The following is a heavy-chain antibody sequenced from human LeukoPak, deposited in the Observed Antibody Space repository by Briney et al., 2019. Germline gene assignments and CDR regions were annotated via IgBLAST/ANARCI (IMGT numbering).Heavy chain of an antibody. D-gene: IGHD2-15*01. CDR1: GYTFTTYG. J-gene: IGHJ4*02. CDR2: ISAYNGNT. V-gene: IGHV1-18*01. Sequence: PPASVKVSCKASGYTFTTYGISWVRQAPGQGLEWMGWISAYNGNTNYAQKLQGRVTMTTDTFTSTAYMELRSLRSDDTAVYYCARGPDCSGGSCDSSYFDYWGQGTLVTVSS. CDR3: ARGPDCSGGSCDSSYFDY.